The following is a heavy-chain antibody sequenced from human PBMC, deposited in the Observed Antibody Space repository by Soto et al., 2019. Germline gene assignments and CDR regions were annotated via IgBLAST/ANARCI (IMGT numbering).Heavy chain of an antibody. CDR2: INSDGSST. J-gene: IGHJ6*02. CDR1: GFTFSSYW. CDR3: ARGATQSIFGVVITTGGMDV. D-gene: IGHD3-3*01. V-gene: IGHV3-74*01. Sequence: PGGSLRLSCAASGFTFSSYWMHWVRQAPGKGLVWVSRINSDGSSTSYADSVKGRFTISRDNAKNTLYLQMNSLRAEDTAVYYCARGATQSIFGVVITTGGMDVWGQGTTVTVSS.